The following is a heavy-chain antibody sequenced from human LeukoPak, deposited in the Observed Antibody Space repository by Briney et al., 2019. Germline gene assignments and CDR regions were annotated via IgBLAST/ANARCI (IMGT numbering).Heavy chain of an antibody. CDR1: GFTLSTYG. Sequence: PGGSLRLPCAASGFTLSTYGLHWVRQAPGKGLEWVAFIRNDGSNKYYADSVKGRFTISRDNSRNTLSLQMNSLRVEDTAVYYCAKIEVSATLDYWGQGTLVTVSS. CDR3: AKIEVSATLDY. CDR2: IRNDGSNK. D-gene: IGHD5/OR15-5a*01. V-gene: IGHV3-30*02. J-gene: IGHJ4*02.